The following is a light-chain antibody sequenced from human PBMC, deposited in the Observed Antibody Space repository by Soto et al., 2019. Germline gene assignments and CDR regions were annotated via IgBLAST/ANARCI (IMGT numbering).Light chain of an antibody. CDR3: RQYNNWPPVT. Sequence: ETVMTQSPATLSVSPGERATLSCRASQSVSSNLACSQQNPGHAPSLHLYDASIMATGIPVTFSGSGSGTELTLTIRSLQSEDFAIYYCRQYNNWPPVTFGGGTKVEMK. J-gene: IGKJ4*01. CDR2: DAS. CDR1: QSVSSN. V-gene: IGKV3-15*01.